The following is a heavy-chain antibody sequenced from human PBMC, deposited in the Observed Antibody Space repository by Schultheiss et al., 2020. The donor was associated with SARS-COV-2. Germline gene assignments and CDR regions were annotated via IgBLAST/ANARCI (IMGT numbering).Heavy chain of an antibody. CDR3: AREMGGGGWTWFDP. J-gene: IGHJ5*02. CDR1: GFTFSSYA. D-gene: IGHD3/OR15-3a*01. CDR2: ISYDGSNK. V-gene: IGHV3-30-3*01. Sequence: GESLKISCAASGFTFSSYAMHWVRQAPGKGLEWVAVISYDGSNKYYADSVKGRFTISRDNSKNTLYLQMNSLRAEDTAVYYCAREMGGGGWTWFDPWGQGTLVTVSS.